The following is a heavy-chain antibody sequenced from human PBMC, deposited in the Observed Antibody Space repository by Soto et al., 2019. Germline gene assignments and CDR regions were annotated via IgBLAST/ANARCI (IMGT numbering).Heavy chain of an antibody. J-gene: IGHJ1*01. V-gene: IGHV4-31*03. D-gene: IGHD2-15*01. CDR3: ARLYCSGGSCYSTPAHFQH. CDR1: GGSISSGGYY. Sequence: SETLSLTCTVSGGSISSGGYYWSWIRQHPGKGLEWIGYIYYSGSTYYNPSLKSRVTISVDTSKNQFSLKLSSVTAADTAVYYCARLYCSGGSCYSTPAHFQHWGQGTLVTVS. CDR2: IYYSGST.